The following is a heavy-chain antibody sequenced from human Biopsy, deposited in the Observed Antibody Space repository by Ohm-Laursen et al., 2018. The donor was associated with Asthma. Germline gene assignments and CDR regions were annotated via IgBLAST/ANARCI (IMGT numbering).Heavy chain of an antibody. J-gene: IGHJ3*02. CDR2: VSSDGHNK. CDR3: ARQSGQDYGDSSGFDI. D-gene: IGHD3-22*01. Sequence: SLSLSCTASGFAFSNGGMLWVRQGPGKGLEWVALVSSDGHNKYYEDSVKGRFTISRDNSRKRLYLQVNRLTVEDSAVYFCARQSGQDYGDSSGFDIWGQGTKVAVSS. V-gene: IGHV3-30*03. CDR1: GFAFSNGG.